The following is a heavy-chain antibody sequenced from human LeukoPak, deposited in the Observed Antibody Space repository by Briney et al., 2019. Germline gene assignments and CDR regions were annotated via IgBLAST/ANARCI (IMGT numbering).Heavy chain of an antibody. Sequence: PGGSLRLSCAASGFTFSNAWMSWVRQAPGKGLEWVGRIKSKTDGGTTDYAAPVKGRFTISRDDSKNTLYLQMNSLKTEDTAVYYCTTGISMVRGVIHLIDYWGQGTLVTVSS. V-gene: IGHV3-15*01. CDR2: IKSKTDGGTT. D-gene: IGHD3-10*01. J-gene: IGHJ4*02. CDR3: TTGISMVRGVIHLIDY. CDR1: GFTFSNAW.